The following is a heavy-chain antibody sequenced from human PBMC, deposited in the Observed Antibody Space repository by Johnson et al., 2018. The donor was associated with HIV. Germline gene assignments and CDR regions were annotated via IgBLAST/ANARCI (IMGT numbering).Heavy chain of an antibody. CDR3: ASGAYSSSLTFDI. Sequence: EVQLVESGGGLVQPGGSLRLSCAASADFTVSRNYMSWVRQAPGKGLEWVSVIYTGGTTYYADSVKGRFIISRDNSKNTLYLQMNSLRVEDTAVYYCASGAYSSSLTFDIWGQGTMVTVSS. D-gene: IGHD6-6*01. J-gene: IGHJ3*02. CDR1: ADFTVSRNY. V-gene: IGHV3-53*01. CDR2: IYTGGTT.